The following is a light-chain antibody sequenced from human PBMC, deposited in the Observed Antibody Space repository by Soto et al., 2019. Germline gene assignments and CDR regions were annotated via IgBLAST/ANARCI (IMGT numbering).Light chain of an antibody. CDR1: QSISMW. CDR3: QQYSSYSKWT. V-gene: IGKV1-5*01. J-gene: IGKJ1*01. CDR2: DAS. Sequence: DIQMTQSPSTLSASVGDRVTITCRASQSISMWLAWYQQKPGKAPNLLIYDASSLESGVPSRFSGSGSGTDFTLTISSLQPDDFATYYCQQYSSYSKWTFGQGTTVEIK.